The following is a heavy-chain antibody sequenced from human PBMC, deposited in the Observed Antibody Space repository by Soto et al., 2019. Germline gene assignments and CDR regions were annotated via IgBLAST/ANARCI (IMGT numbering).Heavy chain of an antibody. CDR2: ISAYNGNT. D-gene: IGHD3-10*01. J-gene: IGHJ6*02. Sequence: GASVKVSCKASGYTFTSYGISWARQAPGQGLEWMGWISAYNGNTNYAQKLQGRVTMTTDTSTSTAYMELRSLRSDDTAVYYCAREFYYGSGTPADYYYGMDVWGQGTTVTVSS. V-gene: IGHV1-18*04. CDR1: GYTFTSYG. CDR3: AREFYYGSGTPADYYYGMDV.